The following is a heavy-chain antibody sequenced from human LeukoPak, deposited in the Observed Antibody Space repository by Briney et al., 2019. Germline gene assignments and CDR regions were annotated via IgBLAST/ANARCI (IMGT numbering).Heavy chain of an antibody. V-gene: IGHV4-4*09. Sequence: SETLSLTCTVSGGSISSYYWSWVRQPPGKGLEWLGYISTSGSTNYKSSLKSRVTISVDTTKNQFSLKLSSVTAADTAVYYCARHRQGGSYHFDAFDIWGQGTMVTVSS. CDR3: ARHRQGGSYHFDAFDI. J-gene: IGHJ3*02. D-gene: IGHD1-26*01. CDR2: ISTSGST. CDR1: GGSISSYY.